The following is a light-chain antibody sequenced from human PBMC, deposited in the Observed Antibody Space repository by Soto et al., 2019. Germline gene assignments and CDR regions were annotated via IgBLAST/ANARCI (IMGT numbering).Light chain of an antibody. Sequence: DIVMTQFPLSLPVTPGEPASISCRSSQSLLLSNGYNSLDWYLQKPGQSPQLLIYSGSTRASVVLDRFSGSGSGTHFTLKISRVEAEDVGVYYCLPGLQTPYTFGQGTKLEIK. CDR2: SGS. CDR1: QSLLLSNGYNS. CDR3: LPGLQTPYT. V-gene: IGKV2-28*01. J-gene: IGKJ2*01.